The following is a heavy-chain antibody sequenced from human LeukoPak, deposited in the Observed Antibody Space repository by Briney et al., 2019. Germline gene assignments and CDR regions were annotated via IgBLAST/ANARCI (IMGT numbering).Heavy chain of an antibody. V-gene: IGHV3-21*01. D-gene: IGHD5-12*01. CDR2: ISNDNTYI. CDR1: GFTLSSYS. J-gene: IGHJ4*02. Sequence: GGSLRLSCAASGFTLSSYSMNWVRQAPGKGLEWVSSISNDNTYIYYSDSVKGRFTISRDNSKSSLYLQMNDLRAEDTAVYYCARNGYAQNRGYCVDYWGQGTLVTVSS. CDR3: ARNGYAQNRGYCVDY.